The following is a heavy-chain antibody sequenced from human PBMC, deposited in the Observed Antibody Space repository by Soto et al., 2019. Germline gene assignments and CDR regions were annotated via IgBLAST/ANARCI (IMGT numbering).Heavy chain of an antibody. CDR1: GFIFSSYS. CDR2: ISSSRSYI. Sequence: GGSLRLSCAASGFIFSSYSMNWVRQAPGKGLEWVSSISSSRSYIYYADSVKGRFTISRDNAKNSLYLQMNSLRAEDTAVYYCARDSNKGSGSHYYFYCIDPWGQGTLVTVS. D-gene: IGHD3-10*01. J-gene: IGHJ5*02. V-gene: IGHV3-21*01. CDR3: ARDSNKGSGSHYYFYCIDP.